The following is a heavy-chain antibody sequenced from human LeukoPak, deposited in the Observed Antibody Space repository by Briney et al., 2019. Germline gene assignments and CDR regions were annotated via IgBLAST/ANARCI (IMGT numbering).Heavy chain of an antibody. D-gene: IGHD3-10*01. CDR3: ARGPQHIPMVLFGDY. V-gene: IGHV7-4-1*02. J-gene: IGHJ4*02. CDR1: GYTFTSYA. CDR2: INTNTGNP. Sequence: ASVKVSCKASGYTFTSYAMNWVRQAPGQGLEWMGWINTNTGNPTYAQGFTGRFVFSLDTSVSTAYPQISSLKAEDTAVYYCARGPQHIPMVLFGDYWGQGTLVTVSS.